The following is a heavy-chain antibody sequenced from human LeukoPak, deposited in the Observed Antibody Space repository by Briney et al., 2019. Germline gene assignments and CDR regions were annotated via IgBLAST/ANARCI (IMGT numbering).Heavy chain of an antibody. CDR2: IYYSGST. CDR3: ARHLNHCSGGSCYLGMYNWFDP. Sequence: SETLSLTCTVSGASISSSSYYWGWIRQPPGKGLEWIGSIYYSGSTYYNPSLKSRVTISVDTSKNQFSLKLSSVTAADTAVYYCARHLNHCSGGSCYLGMYNWFDPWGQGTLVTVSS. CDR1: GASISSSSYY. D-gene: IGHD2-15*01. V-gene: IGHV4-39*01. J-gene: IGHJ5*02.